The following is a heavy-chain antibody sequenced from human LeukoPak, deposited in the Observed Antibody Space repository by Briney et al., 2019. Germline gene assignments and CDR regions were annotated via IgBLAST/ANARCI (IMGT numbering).Heavy chain of an antibody. CDR2: VGIAADT. CDR3: VRQKKSHGNFDY. D-gene: IGHD1-26*01. CDR1: GFTFSDHA. J-gene: IGHJ4*02. V-gene: IGHV3-13*01. Sequence: GGSLRLSCAASGFTFSDHAMHWVRQAPGKGLEWVSAVGIAADTFYPGSVKGRFTISRENAKNSLYLQMKSLRVEDTAVYYCVRQKKSHGNFDYWGQGTLVTVSS.